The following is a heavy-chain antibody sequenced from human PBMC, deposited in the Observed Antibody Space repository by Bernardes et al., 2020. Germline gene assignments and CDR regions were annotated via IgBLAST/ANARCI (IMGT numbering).Heavy chain of an antibody. CDR2: IDRGGAST. V-gene: IGHV3-23*01. CDR1: GFTFSTYA. J-gene: IGHJ4*02. CDR3: AKLAAQSFDF. D-gene: IGHD6-6*01. Sequence: VWSLSLSCAASGFTFSTYAMGWVRQAPGKGLECVSVIDRGGASTNYADSVKGRFTISKDNSKDTLYLQLNSLRADDTAVYYCAKLAAQSFDFWGQGTLVTVSS.